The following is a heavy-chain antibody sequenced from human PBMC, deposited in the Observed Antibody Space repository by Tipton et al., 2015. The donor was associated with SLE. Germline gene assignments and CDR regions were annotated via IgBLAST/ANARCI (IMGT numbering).Heavy chain of an antibody. CDR3: ASWEDYYDSSGGAFDI. CDR1: GGSISSSNYY. CDR2: IYYSGST. V-gene: IGHV4-39*07. D-gene: IGHD3-22*01. J-gene: IGHJ3*02. Sequence: TLSLTCTVSGGSISSSNYYWGWIRQPPGKGLEWIGSIYYSGSTYYNPSLKSRVTISVDTSKNQFSLKLSSVTAADTAVYYCASWEDYYDSSGGAFDIWGQGTMVTVSS.